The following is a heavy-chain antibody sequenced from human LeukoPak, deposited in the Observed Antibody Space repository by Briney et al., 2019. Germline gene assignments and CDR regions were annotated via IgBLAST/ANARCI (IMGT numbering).Heavy chain of an antibody. V-gene: IGHV3-23*01. CDR2: ISGSGGNT. CDR1: GFTFSSYA. CDR3: AKSDYYDSSGYYYLDDAFDI. D-gene: IGHD3-22*01. Sequence: GGSLRLSCAASGFTFSSYAMSWVRKAPGKGLEWVSAISGSGGNTYYADSVKGRFTISRDNSKNTLYLQMNSLRAEDTAVYYCAKSDYYDSSGYYYLDDAFDIWGQGTMVTVSS. J-gene: IGHJ3*02.